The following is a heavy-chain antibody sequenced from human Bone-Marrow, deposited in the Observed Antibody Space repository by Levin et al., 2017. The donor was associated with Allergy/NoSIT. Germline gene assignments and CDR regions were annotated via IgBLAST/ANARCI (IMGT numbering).Heavy chain of an antibody. J-gene: IGHJ4*02. V-gene: IGHV4-39*07. Sequence: GSLRLSCTVSDGSISSSSYYWGWIRQPPGKGLEWIGSTYYGGNTYYNPSLKSRVTISIDMANKHLSLKLTSVTAADTAVYYCGRGDGDFWGQGTLVTVSS. CDR1: DGSISSSSYY. CDR2: TYYGGNT. CDR3: GRGDGDF.